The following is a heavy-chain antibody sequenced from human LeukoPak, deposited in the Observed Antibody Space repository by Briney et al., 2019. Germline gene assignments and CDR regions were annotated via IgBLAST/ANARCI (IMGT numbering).Heavy chain of an antibody. Sequence: SETLSLTCTVSGGSISSYYWSWIRQPPGKGLEWIGYIYYSGSTNYNPSLKSRVTISVDTSKNQFSLKLSSVTAADTAVYYCARVDTMIVVVTWGQGTLVTVSS. V-gene: IGHV4-59*01. CDR2: IYYSGST. D-gene: IGHD3-22*01. J-gene: IGHJ5*02. CDR3: ARVDTMIVVVT. CDR1: GGSISSYY.